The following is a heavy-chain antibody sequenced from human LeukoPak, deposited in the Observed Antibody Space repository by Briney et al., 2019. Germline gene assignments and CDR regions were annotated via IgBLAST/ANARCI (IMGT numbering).Heavy chain of an antibody. Sequence: ASVTVSCKTSGYTFSTHGISWVRQAPGQGLEWMGWINPNSGGTNYAQKFQGRVTMTRDTSISTAYMELSRLRSDDTAVYYCARVFGYSSSWYPEYFQHWGQGTLVTVSS. V-gene: IGHV1-2*02. CDR3: ARVFGYSSSWYPEYFQH. CDR2: INPNSGGT. CDR1: GYTFSTHG. D-gene: IGHD6-13*01. J-gene: IGHJ1*01.